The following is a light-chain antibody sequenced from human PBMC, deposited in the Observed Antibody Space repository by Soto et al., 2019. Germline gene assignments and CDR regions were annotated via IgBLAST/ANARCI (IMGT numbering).Light chain of an antibody. CDR3: QHYNSYSEA. Sequence: DIQMTQPPSTLAGSVGDRVTITCRASQTISSWLAWYQQKPGKAPKLLIDKASTLKSGVPSRFSGSGSGTEFTLTISSLQPDDFATYYCQHYNSYSEAFGQGTKVELK. J-gene: IGKJ1*01. CDR2: KAS. CDR1: QTISSW. V-gene: IGKV1-5*03.